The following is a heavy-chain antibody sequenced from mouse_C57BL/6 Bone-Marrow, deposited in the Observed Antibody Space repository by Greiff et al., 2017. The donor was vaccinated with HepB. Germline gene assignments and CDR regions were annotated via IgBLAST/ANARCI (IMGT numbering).Heavy chain of an antibody. V-gene: IGHV5-6*01. CDR1: GFTFSSYG. Sequence: EVMLVESGGDLVKPGGSLKLSCAASGFTFSSYGMSWVRQTPDKRLEWVATISSGGSYTYYPDSVKGRFTISRDNAKNTLYLQMSSLKSEDTAMYYCERQGSSGYELGSYFDYWGQGTTLTVSS. CDR3: ERQGSSGYELGSYFDY. J-gene: IGHJ2*01. CDR2: ISSGGSYT. D-gene: IGHD3-2*02.